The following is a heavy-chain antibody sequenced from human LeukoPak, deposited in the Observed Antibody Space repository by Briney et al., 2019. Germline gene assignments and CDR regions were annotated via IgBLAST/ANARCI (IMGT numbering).Heavy chain of an antibody. CDR2: INPRDGST. D-gene: IGHD6-19*01. Sequence: SVKVSCKASGGTFSSYAISWVRQAPGQGLEWMGIINPRDGSTGYAQKFQGRVTITADESTSTAYMELSSLRSEDTAVYYCARSSGWSYYFDYWGQGTLVTVSS. CDR1: GGTFSSYA. CDR3: ARSSGWSYYFDY. V-gene: IGHV1-69*11. J-gene: IGHJ4*02.